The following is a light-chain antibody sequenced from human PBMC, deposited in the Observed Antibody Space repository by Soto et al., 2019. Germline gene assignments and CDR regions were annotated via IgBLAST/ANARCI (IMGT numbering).Light chain of an antibody. J-gene: IGLJ2*01. CDR1: SSNIGAGYD. V-gene: IGLV1-40*01. CDR3: QSYDSSLSALV. CDR2: GNS. Sequence: QSVLTQPPSVSGAPGQRVTISCTGSSSNIGAGYDVHWYQQLPGTAPKLLIYGNSNRPSGVPDRFSGSKSGTSASLAITGLQAEDEADYYCQSYDSSLSALVFGGGTKVPVL.